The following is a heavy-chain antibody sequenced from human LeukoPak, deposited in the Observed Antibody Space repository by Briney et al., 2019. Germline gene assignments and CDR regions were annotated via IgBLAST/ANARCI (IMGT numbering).Heavy chain of an antibody. CDR3: ARHEWGITNAFDI. CDR1: GGSFSGSDYY. J-gene: IGHJ3*02. V-gene: IGHV4-39*01. Sequence: PSETLSLTCTVSGGSFSGSDYYWGWIRQPPGKGLEWIGSIYYSGTTYYNPSLKRRVTISVDTSKNQFSLKLRSVTASDTAVYYCARHEWGITNAFDIWGQGTMVTVSS. CDR2: IYYSGTT. D-gene: IGHD1-14*01.